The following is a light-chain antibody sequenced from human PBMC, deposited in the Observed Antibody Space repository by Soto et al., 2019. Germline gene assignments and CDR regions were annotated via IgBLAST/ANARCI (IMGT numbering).Light chain of an antibody. CDR2: GAS. Sequence: DIQMTQSPSSLSASVGDRVTITCQASQDIRQYLSWYQQKPGRAPKLLIYGASNLVTGVPARFSGSGYGTDFTFTISSLQPEDIATYYCQHYDHLPPFTFGPGTKVAIK. CDR1: QDIRQY. V-gene: IGKV1-33*01. CDR3: QHYDHLPPFT. J-gene: IGKJ3*01.